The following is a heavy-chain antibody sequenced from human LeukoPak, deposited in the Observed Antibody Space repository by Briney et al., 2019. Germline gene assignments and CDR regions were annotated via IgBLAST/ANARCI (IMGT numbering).Heavy chain of an antibody. CDR3: AREGTCTSDCCYPDT. CDR1: GFTFNNHW. Sequence: PGGSLRLSCAASGFTFNNHWMTWVRQAPGKGLEWVANIKPDGSDNYYLDSVKGRFTVSRDNAKGSLFLQLSSLRADDTAIYYCAREGTCTSDCCYPDTWGQGTLVTVSS. CDR2: IKPDGSDN. J-gene: IGHJ5*02. D-gene: IGHD2-2*01. V-gene: IGHV3-7*01.